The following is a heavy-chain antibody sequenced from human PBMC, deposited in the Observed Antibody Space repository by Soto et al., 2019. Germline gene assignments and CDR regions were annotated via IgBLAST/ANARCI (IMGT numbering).Heavy chain of an antibody. Sequence: ASVKVSCKASGYTFTSYGISWVRQAPGQGLEWMGWISAYNGNTNYAQKLQGRVTMTTDTSTSTAYMELRSLRFDDTAVYYCARYQITIFGVGVELDVWGQGTTVTVSS. D-gene: IGHD3-3*01. CDR2: ISAYNGNT. V-gene: IGHV1-18*01. CDR3: ARYQITIFGVGVELDV. CDR1: GYTFTSYG. J-gene: IGHJ6*02.